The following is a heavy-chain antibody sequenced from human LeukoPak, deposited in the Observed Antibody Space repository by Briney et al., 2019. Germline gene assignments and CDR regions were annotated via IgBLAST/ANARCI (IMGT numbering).Heavy chain of an antibody. CDR1: GFTFSRHW. J-gene: IGHJ3*02. D-gene: IGHD2-2*01. V-gene: IGHV3-7*03. CDR2: IKQDGSDK. CDR3: ARDSRYCSSFSCYGDAFDI. Sequence: GGSLRLSCAASGFTFSRHWMSWVRQAPGKGLEWVANIKQDGSDKNYVDPVKGRFTISRDNAKNSLYLQMNSLRAEDTAVYYCARDSRYCSSFSCYGDAFDIWGQGTMVTVSS.